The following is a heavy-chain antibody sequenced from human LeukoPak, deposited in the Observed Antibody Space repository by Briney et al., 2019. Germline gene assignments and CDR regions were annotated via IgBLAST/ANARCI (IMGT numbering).Heavy chain of an antibody. CDR2: INPNSGGT. V-gene: IGHV1-2*02. D-gene: IGHD3-10*01. CDR1: GYTFTGYY. J-gene: IGHJ5*02. CDR3: ARDPVNYYGSGSYYNNNWFDP. Sequence: ASVKVSCKASGYTFTGYYMHWVRQAPGQGLEWMGWINPNSGGTNYAQKFQGRVTMTRDTSISTAYMELSRLRSDDTAVYYCARDPVNYYGSGSYYNNNWFDPWGQGTLVTVSS.